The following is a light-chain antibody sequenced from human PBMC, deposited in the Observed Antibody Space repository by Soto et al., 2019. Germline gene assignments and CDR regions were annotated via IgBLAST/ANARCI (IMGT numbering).Light chain of an antibody. CDR2: GTS. V-gene: IGKV3-20*01. CDR3: QQYGSSPLT. Sequence: LTQSPGTLSLSPGERATLSCRASQSVSSSYLAWYQQKPGQAPRLLIYGTSSRATGIPDRFSGSGSGTDFTLTISRLEPADFAVYYCQQYGSSPLTFGGGTKVDI. J-gene: IGKJ4*01. CDR1: QSVSSSY.